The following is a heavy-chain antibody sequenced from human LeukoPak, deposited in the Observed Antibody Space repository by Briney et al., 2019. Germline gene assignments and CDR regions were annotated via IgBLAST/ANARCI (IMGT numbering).Heavy chain of an antibody. D-gene: IGHD3-10*01. CDR3: ARDGHAYGRGSPHY. J-gene: IGHJ4*02. CDR1: GFTVSSNY. Sequence: PGGSLRLPCAASGFTVSSNYMSWVRQAPGKGLEWVSYISSSGSTEYYADSVKGRFTISRDNAKNSYLQMNSLRAEDTAVYYCARDGHAYGRGSPHYWGQGTLVTVSS. V-gene: IGHV3-11*01. CDR2: ISSSGSTE.